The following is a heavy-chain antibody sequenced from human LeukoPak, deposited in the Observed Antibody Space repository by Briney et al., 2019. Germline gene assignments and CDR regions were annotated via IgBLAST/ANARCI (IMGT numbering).Heavy chain of an antibody. J-gene: IGHJ4*02. CDR2: IKQDGSEK. CDR3: ARVSGYTHDY. CDR1: AFTVGSYW. D-gene: IGHD5-18*01. Sequence: GRSLRPVCAPSAFTVGSYWMSCVSQPPGNGLEWVANIKQDGSEKYYVDSVKGRFTISRDNAKNSLYLQMNSLRAEDTAVYYCARVSGYTHDYWGQGALVTVSS. V-gene: IGHV3-7*04.